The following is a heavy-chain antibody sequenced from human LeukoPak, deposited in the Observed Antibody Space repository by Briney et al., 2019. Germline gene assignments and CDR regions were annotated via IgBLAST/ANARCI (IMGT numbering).Heavy chain of an antibody. CDR1: GFTFRRYW. Sequence: GGSLRLSCAASGFTFRRYWMTWVRQAPGKGLEGVASIKEEGSEKYSVDSVKGRFTITRDNAKNSLFLQMNSLRAEDTAVYYCARAEGGYDILTGYFPDYWGQGTLVTVCS. V-gene: IGHV3-7*01. D-gene: IGHD3-9*01. CDR3: ARAEGGYDILTGYFPDY. CDR2: IKEEGSEK. J-gene: IGHJ4*02.